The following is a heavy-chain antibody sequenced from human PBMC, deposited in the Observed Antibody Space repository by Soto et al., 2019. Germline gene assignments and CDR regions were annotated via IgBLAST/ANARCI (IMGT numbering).Heavy chain of an antibody. Sequence: GASVKVSCKASGGTFSSYAISWVRQAPGQGLEWMGGIIPIFGTANYAQKFQGRVTITADKSTSTAYMELSSLRSEDTAVYYCASGGTRDPFWSHNWNRLERSTKPFDYWGQGTLVTVSS. V-gene: IGHV1-69*06. CDR2: IIPIFGTA. CDR1: GGTFSSYA. J-gene: IGHJ4*02. D-gene: IGHD1-20*01. CDR3: ASGGTRDPFWSHNWNRLERSTKPFDY.